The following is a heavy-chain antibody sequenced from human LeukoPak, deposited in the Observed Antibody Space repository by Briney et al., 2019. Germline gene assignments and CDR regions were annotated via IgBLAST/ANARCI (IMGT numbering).Heavy chain of an antibody. CDR1: RFTFSNYW. Sequence: PGGSLRLFCAASRFTFSNYWVSWVRQAPGKGLEWVANIKEDGSEKYYVDSVKGRFTISRDNAKNSLYLQMNSLRAEDSAVYYCARDLDGGPPGYWGQGTLVTVSS. D-gene: IGHD4-23*01. CDR2: IKEDGSEK. J-gene: IGHJ4*02. CDR3: ARDLDGGPPGY. V-gene: IGHV3-7*01.